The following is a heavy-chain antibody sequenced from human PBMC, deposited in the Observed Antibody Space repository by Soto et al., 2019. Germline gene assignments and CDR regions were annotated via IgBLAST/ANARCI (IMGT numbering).Heavy chain of an antibody. CDR2: ISANNGDT. V-gene: IGHV1-18*01. J-gene: IGHJ6*03. Sequence: QVQLVQSGAEVKKPGASVKVSCKASGYTFTSHGISWVRQAPGQGLEWMGWISANNGDTNYAQKFQGRVTVTTDTSTSTGYMELRSLRSEDTAVYYCARMVRGSNIDYYHYMDVWGKGTTVNVSS. D-gene: IGHD3-10*01. CDR1: GYTFTSHG. CDR3: ARMVRGSNIDYYHYMDV.